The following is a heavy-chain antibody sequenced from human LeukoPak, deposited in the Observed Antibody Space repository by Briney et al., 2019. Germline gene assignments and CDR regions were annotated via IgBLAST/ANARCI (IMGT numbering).Heavy chain of an antibody. CDR2: VNRDGSET. Sequence: PGGSLRLSCAASGFTLSNHWMTWVRQVPGRGPEWVANVNRDGSETYYLDSVKSRFTISKDNAKNSLYLQMNSLRAEDTALYHCARNNGMDVWGQGTTVIVSS. CDR1: GFTLSNHW. J-gene: IGHJ6*02. CDR3: ARNNGMDV. V-gene: IGHV3-7*03.